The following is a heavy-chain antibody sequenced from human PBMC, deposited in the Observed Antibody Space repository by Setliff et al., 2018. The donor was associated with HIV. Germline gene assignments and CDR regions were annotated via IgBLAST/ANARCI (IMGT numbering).Heavy chain of an antibody. CDR3: ARSPPTTFWSGYTYYYYMDV. Sequence: SETLSLTCTVSGGSMSTYYWSWIRQSPGEGLEWIGYIFYTESTNYTPSIKSTNYNPSLKSRVTISVDTSKNQFSLKLNSVTAADTAVYYCARSPPTTFWSGYTYYYYMDVWGKGTTVTVSS. J-gene: IGHJ6*03. CDR1: GGSMSTYY. CDR2: IFYTESTNYTPSIKST. V-gene: IGHV4-59*01. D-gene: IGHD3-3*01.